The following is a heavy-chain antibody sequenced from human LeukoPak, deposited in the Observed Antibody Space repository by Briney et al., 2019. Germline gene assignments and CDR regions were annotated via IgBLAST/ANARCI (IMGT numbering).Heavy chain of an antibody. CDR3: AKDSGWELSHGFDP. Sequence: PGGSLRLSCAASRFTFSSYAMSWVRQAPGKGLEWVSGITGSGGDTYYADSVKGRFTISRDNYKNTLYLQMNSLRAEDTAVYYCAKDSGWELSHGFDPWGQGTLVTVSS. CDR1: RFTFSSYA. J-gene: IGHJ5*02. CDR2: ITGSGGDT. V-gene: IGHV3-23*01. D-gene: IGHD1-26*01.